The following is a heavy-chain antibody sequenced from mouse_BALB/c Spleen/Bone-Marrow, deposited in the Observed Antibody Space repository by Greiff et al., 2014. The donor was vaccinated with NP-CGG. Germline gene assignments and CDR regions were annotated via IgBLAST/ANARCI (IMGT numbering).Heavy chain of an antibody. J-gene: IGHJ2*01. CDR3: TKEWYYGFDY. V-gene: IGHV1-5*01. CDR2: IYPGNSDT. CDR1: GYSFTSYW. D-gene: IGHD1-1*01. Sequence: EVQLVESGTVLARPGASVKMSCKASGYSFTSYWMHWVKQRPGQGLEWIGAIYPGNSDTSYNQKFKGKAKLTAVTSASTAYMEFSSLTNEDSAVYYCTKEWYYGFDYWGQGTTLTVSS.